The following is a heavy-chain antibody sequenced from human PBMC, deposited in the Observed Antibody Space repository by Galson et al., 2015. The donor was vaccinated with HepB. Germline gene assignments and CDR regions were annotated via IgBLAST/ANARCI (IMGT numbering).Heavy chain of an antibody. CDR3: ARVLAAPAARDYFDY. J-gene: IGHJ4*02. D-gene: IGHD2-2*01. Sequence: SLRLSCAASGFTFSDYYMSWIRQAPGKGLEWVSYITSSASVIYYAGSVKGRFTISRDNAKNSLYLQMNSLRAEDTAVYYCARVLAAPAARDYFDYWGQGTLVTVSS. V-gene: IGHV3-11*01. CDR1: GFTFSDYY. CDR2: ITSSASVI.